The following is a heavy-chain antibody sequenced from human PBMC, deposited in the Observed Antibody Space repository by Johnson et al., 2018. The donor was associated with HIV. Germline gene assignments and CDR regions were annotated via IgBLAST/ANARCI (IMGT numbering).Heavy chain of an antibody. CDR3: AKGGDYVWGSYRYPDAFDI. CDR2: ISFDGSNK. V-gene: IGHV3-30*18. D-gene: IGHD3-16*02. Sequence: QVQLLESGGGLVQPGGSLRLSCAASGFIFSSYWMSWVRQAPGKGLEWVALISFDGSNKYYADSVKGRFTISRDTSKNTLYLQMNSLRAEDTAVYYCAKGGDYVWGSYRYPDAFDIWGQGTMVTVSS. J-gene: IGHJ3*02. CDR1: GFIFSSYW.